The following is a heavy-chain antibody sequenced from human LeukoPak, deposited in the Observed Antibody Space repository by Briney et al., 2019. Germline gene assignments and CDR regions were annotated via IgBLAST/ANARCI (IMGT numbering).Heavy chain of an antibody. CDR1: GFTFSGSW. Sequence: PGRSLRLSCAASGFTFSGSWMTWVRQAPGKGLEWVANIKEDGSEKFYVGSVKGRFTISRDNAKNSLYLQMNSLRAEDTAVYYCARDQRASPAPADYWGQGTLVTVSP. CDR3: ARDQRASPAPADY. J-gene: IGHJ4*02. V-gene: IGHV3-7*01. CDR2: IKEDGSEK.